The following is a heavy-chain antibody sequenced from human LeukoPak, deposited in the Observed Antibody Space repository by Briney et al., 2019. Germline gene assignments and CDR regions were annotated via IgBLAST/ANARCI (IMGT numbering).Heavy chain of an antibody. V-gene: IGHV3-23*01. CDR1: GFTFSSYA. J-gene: IGHJ4*02. CDR3: AKTPSTVVTLYSGIDY. Sequence: PGGSLRLSCAASGFTFSSYAMSWVRQAPGKGLEWVSAISGSGGSTYYADSVKGRFTISRDNSKNTLYLQMNSLRAEDTAVYYCAKTPSTVVTLYSGIDYWGQGTLVTVSS. D-gene: IGHD4-23*01. CDR2: ISGSGGST.